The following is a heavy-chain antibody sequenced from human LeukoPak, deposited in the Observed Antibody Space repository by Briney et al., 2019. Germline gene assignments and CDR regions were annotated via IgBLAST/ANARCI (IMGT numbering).Heavy chain of an antibody. J-gene: IGHJ4*02. Sequence: PGGSLRLSCVASGFTFRNCAMSWVRQAPGKGLEWVSGINYSGGHKYYADSVKGRFTMSRDSSKNTLSLQMNSLTTEDTAVYYCAKDDSMTLDHFDYWGQGALVTVSS. CDR3: AKDDSMTLDHFDY. CDR2: INYSGGHK. CDR1: GFTFRNCA. D-gene: IGHD4-11*01. V-gene: IGHV3-23*01.